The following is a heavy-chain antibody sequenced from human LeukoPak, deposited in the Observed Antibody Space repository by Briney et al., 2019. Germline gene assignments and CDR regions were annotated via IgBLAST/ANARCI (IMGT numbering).Heavy chain of an antibody. CDR3: ASETYYYGSGSPY. V-gene: IGHV3-7*01. Sequence: GGSLRLSCAASGFTFSSYWMSWVRQAPGKGLEWVANIKQDGSEKYYVDSVKGRFTISRDNAKNSLYLQMNSLRAEDTAVYYCASETYYYGSGSPYWGQGTLVTVSS. D-gene: IGHD3-10*01. CDR1: GFTFSSYW. J-gene: IGHJ4*02. CDR2: IKQDGSEK.